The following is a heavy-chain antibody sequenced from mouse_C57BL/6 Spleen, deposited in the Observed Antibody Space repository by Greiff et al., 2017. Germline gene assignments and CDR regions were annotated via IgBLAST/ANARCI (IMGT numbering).Heavy chain of an antibody. J-gene: IGHJ3*01. CDR2: IHPNSGST. CDR1: GYTFTSYW. D-gene: IGHD3-1*01. V-gene: IGHV1-64*01. CDR3: ARGGSTSAWFAY. Sequence: QVQLQQPGAELVKPGASVKLSCKASGYTFTSYWMHWVKQRPGQGLEWIGMIHPNSGSTNYNEKFKSKATLTVDKSSSTAYMQLSSLTSEDSAVYYCARGGSTSAWFAYWGQGTLVTVSA.